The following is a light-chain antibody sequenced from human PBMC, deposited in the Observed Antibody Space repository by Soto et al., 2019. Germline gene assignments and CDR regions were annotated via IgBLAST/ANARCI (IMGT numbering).Light chain of an antibody. CDR2: DVS. J-gene: IGLJ1*01. Sequence: QSVLTQPRSVSGSPRQSVTISCTGTSSDVGGSNYVSWYQQHPGKAPKLMIYDVSKRPSGVPDRFSGSKSGNTASLTISGLQAEDEADYYCCSYAGTFYVFGSGTKLTVL. V-gene: IGLV2-11*01. CDR1: SSDVGGSNY. CDR3: CSYAGTFYV.